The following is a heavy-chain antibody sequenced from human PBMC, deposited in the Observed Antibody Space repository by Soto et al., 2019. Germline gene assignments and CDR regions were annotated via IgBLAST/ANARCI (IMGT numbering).Heavy chain of an antibody. CDR2: INPNSGGT. V-gene: IGHV1-2*02. D-gene: IGHD2-21*02. CDR3: ARESAYCGXDCYSGGYYYYYYGMDV. Sequence: ASVKVSCKGSGYTFTGCYMHWVRQAPGQGLEWMGWINPNSGGTNYAQKFQGRVTMTRDTSISTAYMELSRLRSDDTAVYYCARESAYCGXDCYSGGYYYYYYGMDVWGQGTTVTVSS. CDR1: GYTFTGCY. J-gene: IGHJ6*02.